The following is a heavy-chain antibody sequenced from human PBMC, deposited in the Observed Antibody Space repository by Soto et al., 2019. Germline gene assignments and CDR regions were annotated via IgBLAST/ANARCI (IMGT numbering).Heavy chain of an antibody. J-gene: IGHJ4*02. CDR3: AGSYYYDSSGYYYGSSDY. D-gene: IGHD3-22*01. V-gene: IGHV1-3*01. Sequence: EASVKVSCKASGYTFTSYAMHWVRQAPGQRLEWMGWSNAGNGNTKYSQKFQVRVTITRDTAASTAYMELSGLRSEDTAVYYCAGSYYYDSSGYYYGSSDYWGQGTLVTVSS. CDR1: GYTFTSYA. CDR2: SNAGNGNT.